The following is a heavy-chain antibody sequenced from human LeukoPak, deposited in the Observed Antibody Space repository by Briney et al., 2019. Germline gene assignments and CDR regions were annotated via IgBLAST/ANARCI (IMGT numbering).Heavy chain of an antibody. V-gene: IGHV4-59*01. Sequence: SETLSLTCTVSGGSISSYYWSWIRQPPGKGLEWIGYVYYSGSTNYNPSLKSRVTISVDTSKNQFSLKLSSVTAADTAVHYCARVLGFWSGYFDYWGQGTLVTVSS. J-gene: IGHJ4*02. CDR1: GGSISSYY. CDR3: ARVLGFWSGYFDY. CDR2: VYYSGST. D-gene: IGHD3-3*01.